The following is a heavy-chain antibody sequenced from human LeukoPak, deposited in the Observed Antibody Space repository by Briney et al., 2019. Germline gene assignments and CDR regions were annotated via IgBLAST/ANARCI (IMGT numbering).Heavy chain of an antibody. D-gene: IGHD3-3*01. CDR2: INHSGST. CDR3: ARPSYYDFWSGHYYMDV. V-gene: IGHV4-34*01. Sequence: SETLSLTCAVYGASFSGYYWTWIRQPPGKGLEWIGEINHSGSTYYNPSLKSRVTISVDTSKNQFSLKLSSVTAADTAVYYCARPSYYDFWSGHYYMDVWGKGTTVTVSS. J-gene: IGHJ6*03. CDR1: GASFSGYY.